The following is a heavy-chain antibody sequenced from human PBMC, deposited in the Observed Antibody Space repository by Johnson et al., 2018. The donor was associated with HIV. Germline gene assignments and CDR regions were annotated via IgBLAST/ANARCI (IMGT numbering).Heavy chain of an antibody. CDR2: ISGSGGST. CDR1: GFTFDDHA. J-gene: IGHJ3*02. V-gene: IGHV3-23*04. D-gene: IGHD2-8*02. Sequence: VQLVESGGGLVQPGGSLRLSCAASGFTFDDHAMHWVRQAPGKGLEWVSAISGSGGSTYSADSVKGRFTISRDNSKNTLYLQMNSLRAEDTAVYYCAKDRDIVLVVYAIGAFDIWGQGTMVTVSS. CDR3: AKDRDIVLVVYAIGAFDI.